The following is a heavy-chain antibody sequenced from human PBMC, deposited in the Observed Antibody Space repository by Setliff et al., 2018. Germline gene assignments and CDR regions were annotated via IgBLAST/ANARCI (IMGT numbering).Heavy chain of an antibody. V-gene: IGHV4-39*07. CDR3: ARVYGENDLPDI. D-gene: IGHD4-17*01. J-gene: IGHJ3*02. Sequence: SETLSLTCTVSGGSITSHSYYWAWIRQPPGKGLEWTGSIYYDGRTFSHPSLRSRVTVSVDTSKNQFSLKLTSVTAAGTAMYYCARVYGENDLPDIWGQGTMVTVSS. CDR1: GGSITSHSYY. CDR2: IYYDGRT.